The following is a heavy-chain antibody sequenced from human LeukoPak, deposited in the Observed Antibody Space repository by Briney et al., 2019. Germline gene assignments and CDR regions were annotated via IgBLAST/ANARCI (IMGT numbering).Heavy chain of an antibody. CDR2: ISYDGSNE. V-gene: IGHV3-30*03. Sequence: GGSLRLSCAASGFTFSTYGMHWVRQAPGKGLEWVAVISYDGSNEYYADSVKGRFTISRDNSKNTLYLQMSSLRAEDTAVYYCARDGGYCSSTSCYPGTYYYYGMDVWGQGTTVTVSS. CDR1: GFTFSTYG. CDR3: ARDGGYCSSTSCYPGTYYYYGMDV. D-gene: IGHD2-2*01. J-gene: IGHJ6*02.